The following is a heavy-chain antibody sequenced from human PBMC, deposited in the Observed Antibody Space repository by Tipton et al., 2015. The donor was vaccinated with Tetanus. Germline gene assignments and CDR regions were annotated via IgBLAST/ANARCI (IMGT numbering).Heavy chain of an antibody. CDR3: ARDRGVRGGYYYYHGMDV. V-gene: IGHV4-31*03. CDR1: GGSIGSDGAY. CDR2: ISNSGST. D-gene: IGHD3-10*01. J-gene: IGHJ6*02. Sequence: GLVKPSETLSLTCSVSGGSIGSDGAYWSWIRQHPGEGLEWIGYISNSGSTYYNPSLKSRVTISVDTSQKQISLKVNSVTAADTAVYYCARDRGVRGGYYYYHGMDVWGQGTTVTVSS.